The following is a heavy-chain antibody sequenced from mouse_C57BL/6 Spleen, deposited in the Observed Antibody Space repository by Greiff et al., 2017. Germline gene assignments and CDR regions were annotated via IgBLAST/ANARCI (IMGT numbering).Heavy chain of an antibody. D-gene: IGHD2-12*01. V-gene: IGHV7-3*01. CDR3: SRYYDVHFDY. Sequence: EVKLVESGGGLVQPGGSLSLSCAASGFTFTDYYMSWVRQPPGKALEWLGFIRNKANGYTTEYSASVKGRFTISRENSKSILYLKMNALRDEDSATYYCSRYYDVHFDYWGQGTTLTVSS. J-gene: IGHJ2*01. CDR1: GFTFTDYY. CDR2: IRNKANGYTT.